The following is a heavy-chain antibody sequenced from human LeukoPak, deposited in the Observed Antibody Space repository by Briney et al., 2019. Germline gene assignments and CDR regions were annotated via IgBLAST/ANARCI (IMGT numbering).Heavy chain of an antibody. CDR1: GFTFSSYA. J-gene: IGHJ6*02. V-gene: IGHV3-23*01. CDR3: AKNVRGVIAYGMDV. D-gene: IGHD3-10*02. CDR2: ISGSGGST. Sequence: GGSLRLSCAASGFTFSSYAMSWVRQAPGKGLEWVSAISGSGGSTYYADSVKGRFTISRDNSKNTLYLQMNSLRAEDTAVYYCAKNVRGVIAYGMDVWGQGTTVTVSS.